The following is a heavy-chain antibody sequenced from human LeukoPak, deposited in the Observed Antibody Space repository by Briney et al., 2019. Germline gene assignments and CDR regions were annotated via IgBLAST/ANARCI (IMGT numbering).Heavy chain of an antibody. Sequence: GASVKVSCKASGYTFTSYGISWVRQAPGQGLEWMGGIIPIFGTANYAQKFQGRVTITADESTSTAYMELSSLRSEDTAVYYCAAGDGYIPHNWFDPWGQGTLVTVSS. CDR2: IIPIFGTA. CDR1: GYTFTSYG. CDR3: AAGDGYIPHNWFDP. D-gene: IGHD5-24*01. J-gene: IGHJ5*02. V-gene: IGHV1-69*13.